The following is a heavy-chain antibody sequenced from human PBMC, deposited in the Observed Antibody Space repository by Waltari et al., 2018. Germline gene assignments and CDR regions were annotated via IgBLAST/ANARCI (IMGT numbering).Heavy chain of an antibody. Sequence: QVQLQQWGAGLLKPSETLSLTCAVYGGSFSGYYWSWFLQPPGQGLEWIGERNHSGSTNYNPYLKSRVTISVDTAKKQFSLKLSSVTAADTAVYYCARTGSGSSRGFDYWGQGTLVTVSS. CDR3: ARTGSGSSRGFDY. J-gene: IGHJ4*02. CDR2: RNHSGST. V-gene: IGHV4-34*01. CDR1: GGSFSGYY. D-gene: IGHD3-10*01.